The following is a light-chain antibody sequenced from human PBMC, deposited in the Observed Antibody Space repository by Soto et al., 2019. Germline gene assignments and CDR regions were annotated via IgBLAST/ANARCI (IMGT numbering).Light chain of an antibody. Sequence: QSALTQPPSASGAPGQRVTISCSGSSSNVGSNTVSWYQQFPGTAPKLLTRSNNKRPSGVPDRFSGSKSGTSASLAISGLQSEDEADYYCAAWDDSLNASVFGGGTKVTVL. V-gene: IGLV1-44*01. CDR3: AAWDDSLNASV. CDR2: SNN. J-gene: IGLJ1*01. CDR1: SSNVGSNT.